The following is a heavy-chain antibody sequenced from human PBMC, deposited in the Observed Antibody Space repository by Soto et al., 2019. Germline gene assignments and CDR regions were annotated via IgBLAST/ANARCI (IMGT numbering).Heavy chain of an antibody. CDR1: GYTFTSYG. Sequence: GASVKVSCKASGYTFTSYGISWVRQAPGQGLEWMGWISAYNGNTNYAQKLQGRVTMTTDTSTSTAYMELRSLRSDDTAVYYCARGLFDCSSTSCQFDPWGQGTLVTVSS. D-gene: IGHD2-2*01. CDR3: ARGLFDCSSTSCQFDP. J-gene: IGHJ5*02. CDR2: ISAYNGNT. V-gene: IGHV1-18*01.